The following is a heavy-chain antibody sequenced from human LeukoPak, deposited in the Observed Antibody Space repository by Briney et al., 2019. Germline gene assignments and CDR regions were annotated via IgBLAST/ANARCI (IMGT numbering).Heavy chain of an antibody. D-gene: IGHD6-13*01. Sequence: ASVKVSCKASGYTFTSYGVSWVRQAPGQGLEWMGWISGSNGNTNNAQKVQGRVTMTTDTSTSTAYMELRSLRSDDTAVYYCARYPLSYSSNWHYYYDYWGQGTLLTVSS. CDR1: GYTFTSYG. V-gene: IGHV1-18*01. J-gene: IGHJ4*02. CDR3: ARYPLSYSSNWHYYYDY. CDR2: ISGSNGNT.